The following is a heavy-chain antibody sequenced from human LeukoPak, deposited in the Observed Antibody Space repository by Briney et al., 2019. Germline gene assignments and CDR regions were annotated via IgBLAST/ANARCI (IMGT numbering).Heavy chain of an antibody. Sequence: GESLKISCKGSGYSFISYWIGWVRQMPGKGLEWMGIIYPGDSDTRYSPSFQGQVTISADKSISTAYLQWSSLKASDTAMYYCARSTYSSSWSFDYWGQGTLVTVSS. CDR3: ARSTYSSSWSFDY. D-gene: IGHD6-13*01. CDR2: IYPGDSDT. V-gene: IGHV5-51*01. CDR1: GYSFISYW. J-gene: IGHJ4*02.